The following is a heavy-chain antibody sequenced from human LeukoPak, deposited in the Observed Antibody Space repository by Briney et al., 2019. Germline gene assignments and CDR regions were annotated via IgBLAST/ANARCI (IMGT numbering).Heavy chain of an antibody. CDR3: ARPKYYDFWSGYYKGEYYFDY. Sequence: SETLSLTCTVSGGSISSSSYYWGWIRQPPGKGLEWIGSIYYSGSTYYNPSPKSRVTISVDTSKNQFPLKLSSVTAADTAVYYCARPKYYDFWSGYYKGEYYFDYWGQGTLVTVSS. CDR1: GGSISSSSYY. J-gene: IGHJ4*02. V-gene: IGHV4-39*01. D-gene: IGHD3-3*01. CDR2: IYYSGST.